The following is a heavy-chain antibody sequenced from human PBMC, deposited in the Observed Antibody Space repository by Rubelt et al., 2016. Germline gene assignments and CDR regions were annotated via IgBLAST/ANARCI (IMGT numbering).Heavy chain of an antibody. CDR2: VFYNGNT. V-gene: IGHV4-61*01. CDR1: GGSISSSSYY. CDR3: ARDLFFSY. Sequence: QLQLQESGPGLVKPSETLSLTCTVSGGSISSSSYYWSWIRQPPGKGMEWTGYVFYNGNTDYNPSLRSRVTISLDTSKNQFSLRLISVTAADTAVYYCARDLFFSYWGQGTLVTVSS. J-gene: IGHJ4*02. D-gene: IGHD3-3*01.